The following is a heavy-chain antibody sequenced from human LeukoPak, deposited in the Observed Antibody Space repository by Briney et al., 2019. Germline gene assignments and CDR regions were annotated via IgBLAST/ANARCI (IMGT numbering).Heavy chain of an antibody. D-gene: IGHD1-14*01. CDR3: ARDNRKEGFYYYYGMDV. J-gene: IGHJ6*02. CDR1: GFTFSSHA. CDR2: ISGSGGST. V-gene: IGHV3-23*01. Sequence: GGSLRLSCAASGFTFSSHAMSWVRQAPGKGLEWVSVISGSGGSTYYADSVKGRFTISRDNSKNSLYLQMNSLRTEDTALYYCARDNRKEGFYYYYGMDVWGQGTTVTVSS.